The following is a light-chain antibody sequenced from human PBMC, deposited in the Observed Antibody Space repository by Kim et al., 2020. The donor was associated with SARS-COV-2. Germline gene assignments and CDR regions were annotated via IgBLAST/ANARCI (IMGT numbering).Light chain of an antibody. CDR3: QAWDRNTVV. CDR2: QDT. Sequence: VSPGQTASITCSGDKLGDKYACWYQQKPSQSPVLVIYQDTKRPSGIPERFSGSNSGNTATLTISGTQAMDEADYYCQAWDRNTVVFGTGTKVTVL. J-gene: IGLJ1*01. V-gene: IGLV3-1*01. CDR1: KLGDKY.